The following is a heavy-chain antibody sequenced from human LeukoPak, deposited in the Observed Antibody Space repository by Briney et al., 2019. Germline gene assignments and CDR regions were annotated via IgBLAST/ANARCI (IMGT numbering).Heavy chain of an antibody. V-gene: IGHV3-66*04. Sequence: GGSLRLSCVVSGFTVSSNYMSWVRQAPGKGLEWVSVIYSDGNTYYADSVKGRFTISRDNSKNTLYLQMNSLRAEDTAVYYCARPHYYDSRGDDFDIWGQGTMVTVSS. CDR2: IYSDGNT. CDR3: ARPHYYDSRGDDFDI. CDR1: GFTVSSNY. J-gene: IGHJ3*02. D-gene: IGHD3-22*01.